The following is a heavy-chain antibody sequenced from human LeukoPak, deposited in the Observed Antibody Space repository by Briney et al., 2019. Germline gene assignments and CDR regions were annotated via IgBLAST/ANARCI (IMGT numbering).Heavy chain of an antibody. CDR1: GFTVSSNY. Sequence: GGSLRLSCAASGFTVSSNYMSWVRQAPGKGLEWVSVIYSGGSIYYADSVKGRFTISRDNSKNTLYLQMNSLRAEDTAVYYCARLNEQWLGFNWFDPWGQGTLVTVSS. J-gene: IGHJ5*02. CDR3: ARLNEQWLGFNWFDP. D-gene: IGHD6-19*01. V-gene: IGHV3-66*01. CDR2: IYSGGSI.